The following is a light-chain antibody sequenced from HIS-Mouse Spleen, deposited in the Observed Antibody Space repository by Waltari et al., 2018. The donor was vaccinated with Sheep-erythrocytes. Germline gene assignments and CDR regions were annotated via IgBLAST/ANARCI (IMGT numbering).Light chain of an antibody. CDR3: CSYAGSYTFVV. CDR2: DVS. J-gene: IGLJ2*01. V-gene: IGLV2-11*01. CDR1: SSDVGGYNY. Sequence: QSALTQPRSVSGSPGQSVTISCTGTSSDVGGYNYVSWYQQHPGKAPKLMIYDVSNRASGVPDRFSGSKSGKPASLTISGLQAEDEADYYCCSYAGSYTFVVFGGGTKLTVL.